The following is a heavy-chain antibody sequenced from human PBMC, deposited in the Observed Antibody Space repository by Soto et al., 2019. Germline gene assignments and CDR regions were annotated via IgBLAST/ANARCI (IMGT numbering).Heavy chain of an antibody. J-gene: IGHJ4*02. CDR3: ATFGSGSYYNPHYFDY. CDR2: FDPEDGET. D-gene: IGHD3-10*01. V-gene: IGHV1-24*01. Sequence: GASVKASCKVSGYTLTELSIHWVRQALGKGLEWMGGFDPEDGETIYAQKFQGRVTMTEDTSTDTAYMELSSLRSEDTAVYYCATFGSGSYYNPHYFDYWGQGTLVTVSS. CDR1: GYTLTELS.